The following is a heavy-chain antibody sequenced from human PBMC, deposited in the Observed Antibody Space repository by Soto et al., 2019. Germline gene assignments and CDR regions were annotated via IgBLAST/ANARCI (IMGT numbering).Heavy chain of an antibody. D-gene: IGHD2-2*01. V-gene: IGHV3-30*18. CDR3: AKDCSGGIVVVPAATTYYYYYGMDV. Sequence: QVQLVESGGGVVQPGRSLGLSCAASGFTFSSYGMHWVRQAPGKGLEWVAVISYDGSNKYYADSVKGRFTISRDNSKNTLYLQMNSLRAEDTAVYYCAKDCSGGIVVVPAATTYYYYYGMDVWGQGTTVTVSS. J-gene: IGHJ6*02. CDR1: GFTFSSYG. CDR2: ISYDGSNK.